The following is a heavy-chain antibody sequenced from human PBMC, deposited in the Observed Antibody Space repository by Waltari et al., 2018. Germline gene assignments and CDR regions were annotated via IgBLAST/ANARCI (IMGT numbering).Heavy chain of an antibody. CDR3: ARSLQTTVTTEWFDP. CDR1: GYSISSGYY. D-gene: IGHD4-17*01. Sequence: QVQLQESGPGLVKPSATLSLTCAVSGYSISSGYYWGWIRQPPGKGLEWIGSIYHSGSTYYNPSLKSRVTLSVDTSKNQFSLKLSSVTAADTAVYYCARSLQTTVTTEWFDPWGQGTLVPLSS. V-gene: IGHV4-38-2*01. J-gene: IGHJ5*02. CDR2: IYHSGST.